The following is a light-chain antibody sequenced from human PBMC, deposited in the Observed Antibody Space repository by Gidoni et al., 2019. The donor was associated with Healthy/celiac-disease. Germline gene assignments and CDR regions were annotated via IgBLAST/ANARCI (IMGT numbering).Light chain of an antibody. J-gene: IGKJ4*01. Sequence: AIQLTKSPSSLSASVGDRVTITCRASQVISSALAWYQQKPGKATKLLIYDAASLESGVPSRFSGSGSGTDFTLTISSLQPEDFATYYCQQFNSYPLTFGGGTKVEIK. V-gene: IGKV1-13*02. CDR2: DAA. CDR3: QQFNSYPLT. CDR1: QVISSA.